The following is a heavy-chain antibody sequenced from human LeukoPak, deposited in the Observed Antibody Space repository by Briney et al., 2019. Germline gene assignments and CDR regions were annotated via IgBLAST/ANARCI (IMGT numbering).Heavy chain of an antibody. D-gene: IGHD5/OR15-5a*01. CDR1: GFTFSSYE. CDR3: ARSQGTIPDSVPLDI. V-gene: IGHV3-48*03. J-gene: IGHJ3*02. CDR2: ISSSGSTI. Sequence: GGSLRLSCAASGFTFSSYEMNWVRQAPGKGLEWVSYISSSGSTIYYADSVKGRFTISRDNAKNSLYLQMNSLRAEDTAVYYCARSQGTIPDSVPLDIWGQGTMVTVSS.